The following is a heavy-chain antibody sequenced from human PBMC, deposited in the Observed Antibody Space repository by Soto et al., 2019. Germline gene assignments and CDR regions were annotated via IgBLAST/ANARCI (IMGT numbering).Heavy chain of an antibody. Sequence: ASVKVSCKASGYTFTSYYMHWVRQAPGQGLEWMGIINPSGGSTSYAQKFQGRVTMTRDTSTSTVYMELSSLRSEDTAVYYCACERDRGYGRGPGVGVCFDYWGQGTLVTVSS. CDR1: GYTFTSYY. CDR2: INPSGGST. CDR3: ACERDRGYGRGPGVGVCFDY. V-gene: IGHV1-46*01. J-gene: IGHJ4*02. D-gene: IGHD6-13*01.